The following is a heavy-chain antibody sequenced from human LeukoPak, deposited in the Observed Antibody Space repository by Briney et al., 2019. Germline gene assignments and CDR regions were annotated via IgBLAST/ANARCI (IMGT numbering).Heavy chain of an antibody. Sequence: GGSLRLSCAAAGFTVSNNYMSWVRQAPGKGLEWVSSISSSSSYIYYADSVKGRFTISRDNAKNSLYLQMNSLRADDTAVYFCAKQAGWGGYFSFLPFDFWGRGTLVTVSS. CDR2: ISSSSSYI. CDR3: AKQAGWGGYFSFLPFDF. CDR1: GFTVSNNY. D-gene: IGHD3-3*01. J-gene: IGHJ4*02. V-gene: IGHV3-21*04.